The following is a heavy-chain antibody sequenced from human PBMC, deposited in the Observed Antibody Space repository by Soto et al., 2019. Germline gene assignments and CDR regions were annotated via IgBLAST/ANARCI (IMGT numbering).Heavy chain of an antibody. Sequence: EVHLLESEGGLVQPGGSLRLSCAASGFTFSNYAMTWVRQAPGKGLEWVSVISGTGGGTNNADSAKGRFTTSRDNSKNTLYLQMNSLRAEDTAVYYCAKRAFYGSGIPNYYGMDVWGQGTAVTVSS. V-gene: IGHV3-23*01. CDR1: GFTFSNYA. CDR2: ISGTGGGT. J-gene: IGHJ6*02. D-gene: IGHD3-10*01. CDR3: AKRAFYGSGIPNYYGMDV.